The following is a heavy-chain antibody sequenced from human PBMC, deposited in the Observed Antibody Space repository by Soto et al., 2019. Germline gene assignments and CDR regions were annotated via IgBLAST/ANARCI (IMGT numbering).Heavy chain of an antibody. D-gene: IGHD1-1*01. CDR2: ISAHNGNT. J-gene: IGHJ4*02. CDR1: GYYFTTYS. Sequence: QVHLVQSGAEVKKPGASVKVSCKGSGYYFTTYSISWVRHAPGQGLEWMVWISAHNGNTDYAQKLQGRVTVTRDTSTSTAYMELRSLRSDDTAVYYCARGRYGDYWGQGALVTVSS. V-gene: IGHV1-18*01. CDR3: ARGRYGDY.